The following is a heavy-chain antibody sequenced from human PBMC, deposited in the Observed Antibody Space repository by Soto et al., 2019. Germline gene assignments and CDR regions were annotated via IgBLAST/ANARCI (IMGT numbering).Heavy chain of an antibody. CDR1: GGTFSSYA. Sequence: AASVKVSCKASGGTFSSYAISWVRQAPGQGLEWMGGIIPIFGTANYAQKFQGRVTIAADKSTSTAYMELSSLRSEDTAVYYCASGPYCSGGSCYPHYYYGMDVWGQGTTVTVSS. D-gene: IGHD2-15*01. CDR2: IIPIFGTA. J-gene: IGHJ6*02. V-gene: IGHV1-69*06. CDR3: ASGPYCSGGSCYPHYYYGMDV.